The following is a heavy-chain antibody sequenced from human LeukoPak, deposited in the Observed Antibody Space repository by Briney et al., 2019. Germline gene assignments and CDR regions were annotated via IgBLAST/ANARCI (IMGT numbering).Heavy chain of an antibody. CDR3: ARSYCGGDCYSGGGIVDY. J-gene: IGHJ4*02. D-gene: IGHD2-21*02. CDR1: GGSISGYY. Sequence: SETLSLTCTVSGGSISGYYXXXXRQPPGXXXXXXXXXXXXGRANXNPSLRSRXXIXVDTSKNQFSLKLSSVAAADTAVYYCARSYCGGDCYSGGGIVDYWGQGTLVTVSS. V-gene: IGHV4-4*09. CDR2: XXXXGRA.